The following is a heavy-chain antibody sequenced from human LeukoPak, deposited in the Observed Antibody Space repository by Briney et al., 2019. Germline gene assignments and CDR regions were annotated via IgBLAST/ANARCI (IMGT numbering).Heavy chain of an antibody. CDR2: IKGDGSST. D-gene: IGHD2-15*01. CDR3: ARSAWVDCFDY. J-gene: IGHJ4*02. V-gene: IGHV3-74*01. CDR1: GFIFTGNY. Sequence: GGSLRLSCAASGFIFTGNYMNWVRQAPGKGLVWVSGIKGDGSSTSYVDSVKGRFTISRDNAKNTLYLQMNSLRAEDTAVYYCARSAWVDCFDYWGQGTLVTVSS.